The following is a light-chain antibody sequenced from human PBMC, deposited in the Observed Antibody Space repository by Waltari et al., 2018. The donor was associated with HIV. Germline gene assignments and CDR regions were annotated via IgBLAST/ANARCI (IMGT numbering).Light chain of an antibody. J-gene: IGKJ5*01. V-gene: IGKV1-9*01. CDR2: GAS. CDR1: QGVGTY. CDR3: QQFNSFPIT. Sequence: RLTQSPLFLSASLGDTVTITCRASQGVGTYLVWYQQKPGEAPKLLIYGASSLGTGVPSRFGGGGSGTDFSLTITDLQAEDSATYYCQQFNSFPITFGPGSRL.